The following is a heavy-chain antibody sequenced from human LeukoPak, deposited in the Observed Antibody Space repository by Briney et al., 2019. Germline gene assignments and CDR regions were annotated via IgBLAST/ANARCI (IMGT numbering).Heavy chain of an antibody. Sequence: SETLSLTCTVYGGSFSGYYWSWIRQPPGKGLEWIGEINHSGSTNYNPPLKSRVTISVDTSKNQFSLKLSSVTAADTAVYYCARKKGAATRAWFDPWGQGTLVTVSP. V-gene: IGHV4-34*01. CDR2: INHSGST. D-gene: IGHD2-15*01. J-gene: IGHJ5*02. CDR1: GGSFSGYY. CDR3: ARKKGAATRAWFDP.